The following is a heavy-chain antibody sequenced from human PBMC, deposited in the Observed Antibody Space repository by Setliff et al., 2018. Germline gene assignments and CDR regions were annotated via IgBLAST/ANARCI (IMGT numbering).Heavy chain of an antibody. CDR2: INYRGNT. V-gene: IGHV4-59*04. CDR3: ARMAVRVASRPSSPLDYYYYMDL. D-gene: IGHD6-6*01. Sequence: PSETLSLTCTVSGDSMSSYYWSWIRQSPGKGLEWIGSINYRGNTHDNPSLRSRVTMSVDTSKSHFSLRLSSLTAADTAVYYCARMAVRVASRPSSPLDYYYYMDLWGKGATVTVSS. CDR1: GDSMSSYY. J-gene: IGHJ6*03.